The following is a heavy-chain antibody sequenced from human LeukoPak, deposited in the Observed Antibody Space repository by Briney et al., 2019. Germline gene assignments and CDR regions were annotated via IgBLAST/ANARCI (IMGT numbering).Heavy chain of an antibody. D-gene: IGHD6-19*01. CDR2: IYYSGST. CDR1: GGSISSSSYY. Sequence: SETLSLTCTVSGGSISSSSYYWGWIRQPPGKGLEWIGSIYYSGSTYYNPSLKSRVTISVDTSKNQFSLKLSSVTAADTAVYYCARQGYSSGWYATRGSPDYWGQGTLVTVSS. V-gene: IGHV4-39*01. CDR3: ARQGYSSGWYATRGSPDY. J-gene: IGHJ4*02.